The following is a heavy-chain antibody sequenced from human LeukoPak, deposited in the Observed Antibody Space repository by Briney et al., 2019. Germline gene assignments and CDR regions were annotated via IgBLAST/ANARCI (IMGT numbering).Heavy chain of an antibody. CDR3: ARVAGYDSSGYLGAFDI. CDR1: GYTFTGYY. J-gene: IGHJ3*02. V-gene: IGHV1-2*02. D-gene: IGHD3-22*01. CDR2: INPNSGGS. Sequence: EASVKVSCKASGYTFTGYYMHWVRQAPGQGLEWMGWINPNSGGSNYAQKFQGRVTMTRDTSISTAYMELSRLRSDDTAVYYCARVAGYDSSGYLGAFDIWGQGTMVTVSS.